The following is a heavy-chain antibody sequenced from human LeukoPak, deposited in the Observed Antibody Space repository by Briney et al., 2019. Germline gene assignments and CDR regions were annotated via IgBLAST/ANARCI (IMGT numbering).Heavy chain of an antibody. V-gene: IGHV4-59*01. D-gene: IGHD3-10*01. CDR3: ARENPPYGSADY. CDR2: IYYSGST. CDR1: GGSISSYY. J-gene: IGHJ4*02. Sequence: SETLSLTCTVSGGSISSYYWSWIRQPPGKGLEWIGYIYYSGSTNYNPSLKSRVTISVDTSKNQFSLKLSSVTAADTAVYYCARENPPYGSADYWGQGTLVTVSS.